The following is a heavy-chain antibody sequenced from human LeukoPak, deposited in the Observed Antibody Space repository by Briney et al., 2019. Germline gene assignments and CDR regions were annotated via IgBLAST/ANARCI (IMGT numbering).Heavy chain of an antibody. V-gene: IGHV3-21*01. J-gene: IGHJ3*02. CDR2: ITSSSNYI. CDR3: ARVDSSGSRI. Sequence: GGSLRLSCAASGFTFSTYAMSWVRQAPGKGLEWVSYITSSSNYIYYADSVKGRFTISRDNAENSLFLLMNSLRAEDTTVYYCARVDSSGSRIWGQGTMVTVSS. D-gene: IGHD1-26*01. CDR1: GFTFSTYA.